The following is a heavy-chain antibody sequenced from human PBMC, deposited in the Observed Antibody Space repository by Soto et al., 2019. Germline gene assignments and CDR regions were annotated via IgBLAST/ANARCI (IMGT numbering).Heavy chain of an antibody. CDR3: ARDPSATVVTRGYFQH. D-gene: IGHD4-17*01. CDR1: GFTFSSYA. CDR2: ISFDGGNK. Sequence: LRLSCAASGFTFSSYAMHWVRQAPGKGLEWVAVISFDGGNKFYADSVKGRFTISRDKSKNTLYLQMNSLRAEDTAVYYCARDPSATVVTRGYFQHWGQGTLVTVSS. J-gene: IGHJ1*01. V-gene: IGHV3-30-3*01.